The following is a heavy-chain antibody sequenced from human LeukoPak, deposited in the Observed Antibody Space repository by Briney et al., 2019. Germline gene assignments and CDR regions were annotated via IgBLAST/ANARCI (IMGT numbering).Heavy chain of an antibody. CDR3: ARDRGYSCVY. V-gene: IGHV3-23*01. CDR1: GFTFSSYA. Sequence: GGSLRLSCAASGFTFSSYAMNWVRQAPGKGLEWVSTISGSGDSTYYADSVKGRFTISRDNSKNTLYLQMNSLRAEDTAVYYCARDRGYSCVYWGQGTLVTVSS. J-gene: IGHJ4*02. D-gene: IGHD5-18*01. CDR2: ISGSGDST.